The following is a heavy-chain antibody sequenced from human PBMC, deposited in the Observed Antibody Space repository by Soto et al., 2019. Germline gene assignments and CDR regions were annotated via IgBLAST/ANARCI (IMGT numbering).Heavy chain of an antibody. J-gene: IGHJ2*01. CDR1: GGSFSGYY. D-gene: IGHD6-13*01. V-gene: IGHV4-34*01. Sequence: PSETLSLTCAVYGGSFSGYYWSWIRQPPGKGLEWIGEITHSGSTNYNPSLKSRVTISVDTSKSQFSLKLTSVTAADTAVYYCARGGKQQLVRPQYFDLWGRGTLVTVSS. CDR2: ITHSGST. CDR3: ARGGKQQLVRPQYFDL.